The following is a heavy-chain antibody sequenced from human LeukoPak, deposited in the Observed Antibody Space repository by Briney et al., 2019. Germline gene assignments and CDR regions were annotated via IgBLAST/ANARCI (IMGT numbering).Heavy chain of an antibody. D-gene: IGHD3-16*02. CDR2: ISYDGSNK. CDR1: GFTFSSYA. Sequence: GGSLRLSCAASGFTFSSYAMHWVRQAPGKGLEWVAVISYDGSNKYYADSVKGRFTISRDNSKNTLYLQMNSLRAEDTAVYYCARGGMITFGGVIRHYWGQGTLVTVSP. J-gene: IGHJ4*02. CDR3: ARGGMITFGGVIRHY. V-gene: IGHV3-30*04.